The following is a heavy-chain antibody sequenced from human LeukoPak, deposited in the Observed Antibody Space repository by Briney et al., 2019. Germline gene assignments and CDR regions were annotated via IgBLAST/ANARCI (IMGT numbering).Heavy chain of an antibody. CDR3: AKDTSSSGSYFDY. V-gene: IGHV3-23*01. J-gene: IGHJ4*02. D-gene: IGHD3-10*01. Sequence: PGGSLRLSCSASGFTFSSYAMHWVRQAPGKGLEWVSAISGSGGSTYYIASVKGRFTISRDNSRNTAFLQMNSLRAEDTAVYSCAKDTSSSGSYFDYWGQGILVTVSS. CDR1: GFTFSSYA. CDR2: ISGSGGST.